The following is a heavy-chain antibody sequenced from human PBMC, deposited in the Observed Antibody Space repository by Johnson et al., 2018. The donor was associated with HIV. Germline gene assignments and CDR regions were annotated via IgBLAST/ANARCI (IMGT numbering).Heavy chain of an antibody. CDR2: IKTKTDGGTT. Sequence: EVQLVESGGGLVQPGGSLRLSCAASGFTFSSYWMSWVRQAPGKGLEWVGRIKTKTDGGTTDYAAPVKGRFTISRDDSKNTLYMQMNSLKTEDTAVYYCTTDYHVVFGAFDIWGQGTMVTVSS. J-gene: IGHJ3*02. CDR3: TTDYHVVFGAFDI. D-gene: IGHD1-14*01. CDR1: GFTFSSYW. V-gene: IGHV3-15*01.